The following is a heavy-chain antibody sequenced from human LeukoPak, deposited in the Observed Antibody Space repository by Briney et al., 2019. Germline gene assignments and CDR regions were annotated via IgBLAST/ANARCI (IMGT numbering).Heavy chain of an antibody. CDR1: GGSISSGSYY. J-gene: IGHJ4*02. D-gene: IGHD6-6*01. CDR2: IYTSGST. CDR3: AGGGSSSSRVDY. Sequence: SETLSLTCTVSGGSISSGSYYWSWIRQPAGKGLEWIGRIYTSGSTNYNPSLKSRVTISVDTSKNQFSLKLSSVTAADTAVYYCAGGGSSSSRVDYWGQGTLVTVSS. V-gene: IGHV4-61*02.